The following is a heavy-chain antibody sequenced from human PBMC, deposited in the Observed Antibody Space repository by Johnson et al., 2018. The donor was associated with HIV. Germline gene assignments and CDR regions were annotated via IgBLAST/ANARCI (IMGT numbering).Heavy chain of an antibody. CDR2: ISYDGSNK. Sequence: QVQLVESGGGVVRPGGSRRLSCAASGFTFDDYDISWVRQAPGKGLEWVAVISYDGSNKYYADSVKGRFTISRDNSKNTLYLQMNSLRAEDTAVYYCARSQTMIVDGADAFDIWGQGTMVTVSS. CDR3: ARSQTMIVDGADAFDI. CDR1: GFTFDDYD. J-gene: IGHJ3*02. V-gene: IGHV3-30*03. D-gene: IGHD3-22*01.